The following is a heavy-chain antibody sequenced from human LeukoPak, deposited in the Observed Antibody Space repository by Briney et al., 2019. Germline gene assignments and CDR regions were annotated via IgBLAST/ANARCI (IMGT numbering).Heavy chain of an antibody. J-gene: IGHJ4*02. CDR1: GFTFSRYN. V-gene: IGHV3-21*04. Sequence: GGSLRLSCAASGFTFSRYNMNWVRQAPGKGLEWVSSISTSSSYIYYADSLKGRFTISRHNAKNSLYLHMNSLRAEDMALYYCAKGDTAMVRGTVDYWGQGTLVTVSS. CDR3: AKGDTAMVRGTVDY. CDR2: ISTSSSYI. D-gene: IGHD5-18*01.